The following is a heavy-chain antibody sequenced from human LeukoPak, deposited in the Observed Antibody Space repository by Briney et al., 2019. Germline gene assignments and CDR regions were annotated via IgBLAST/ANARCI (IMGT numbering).Heavy chain of an antibody. J-gene: IGHJ4*02. V-gene: IGHV3-30-3*01. D-gene: IGHD3-3*01. Sequence: GGSLRLSCAASEFTFSSYAMHWVRQAPGKGLEWVAVISYDGSNKYYADSVKGRFTISRDNSKNTLYLQMNSLRAEDTAVYYCARGPPYYDFWSGTANFDYWGQGTLVTVSS. CDR3: ARGPPYYDFWSGTANFDY. CDR2: ISYDGSNK. CDR1: EFTFSSYA.